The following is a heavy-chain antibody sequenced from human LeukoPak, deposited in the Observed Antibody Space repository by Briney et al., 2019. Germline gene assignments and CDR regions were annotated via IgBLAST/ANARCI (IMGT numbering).Heavy chain of an antibody. D-gene: IGHD1-26*01. Sequence: SETLSLTCTVSGASVSSSSYYWEWIRQAPGKGLEWVGSIFYSGSTHYNPSLKSRVSMSVDTSKNQFSLRLSAVTATDTAVYYCATRRSGSHPYYWGQGTLVTVSS. CDR3: ATRRSGSHPYY. CDR2: IFYSGST. V-gene: IGHV4-39*01. J-gene: IGHJ4*02. CDR1: GASVSSSSYY.